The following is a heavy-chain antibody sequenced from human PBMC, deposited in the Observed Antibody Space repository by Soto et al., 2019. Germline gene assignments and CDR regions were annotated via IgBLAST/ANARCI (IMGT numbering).Heavy chain of an antibody. CDR2: INSGSTSV. D-gene: IGHD3-22*01. CDR1: GFIFNSYS. CDR3: GSSASPDAY. J-gene: IGHJ4*02. V-gene: IGHV3-48*01. Sequence: EVQLVESGGGLVQPGGSLRLSCVASGFIFNSYSMNWVRQAPGKGLEWISYINSGSTSVFYAGSVKGRFTISRDNAKNSLYLQMNSLRAEDTAVYYCGSSASPDAYWGQGTLVTVSS.